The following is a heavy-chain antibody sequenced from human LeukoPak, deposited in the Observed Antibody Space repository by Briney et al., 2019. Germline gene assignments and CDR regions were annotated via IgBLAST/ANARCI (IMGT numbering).Heavy chain of an antibody. CDR1: GGSFSSYA. D-gene: IGHD1-1*01. Sequence: GASVKVSCKASGGSFSSYAINWVRQAPGQGLEWMGGIIPIFGTANYAQKFQDRVTITAVESMSTVYMELSSLRSEDTAVYYCAATYWFDPWGQGTLVTVSS. J-gene: IGHJ5*02. CDR3: AATYWFDP. V-gene: IGHV1-69*13. CDR2: IIPIFGTA.